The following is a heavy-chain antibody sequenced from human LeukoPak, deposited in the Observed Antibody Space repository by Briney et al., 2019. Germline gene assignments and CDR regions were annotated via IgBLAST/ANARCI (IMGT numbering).Heavy chain of an antibody. D-gene: IGHD3-10*01. J-gene: IGHJ4*02. CDR2: ISTSGII. CDR3: ARDDPNWDPSSYYFDS. Sequence: PGGSLRLSCAASGFTISNYNTDWVRQAPGKGLEWISYISTSGIIYYADSVRGRFTISRDNAKSSLYLQMNSLRDEDTAVYYCARDDPNWDPSSYYFDSWGQGVLVTVSS. V-gene: IGHV3-48*02. CDR1: GFTISNYN.